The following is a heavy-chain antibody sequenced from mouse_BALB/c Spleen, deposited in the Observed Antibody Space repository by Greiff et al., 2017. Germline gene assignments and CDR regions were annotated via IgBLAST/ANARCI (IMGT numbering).Heavy chain of an antibody. CDR2: IDPANGNT. V-gene: IGHV14-3*02. D-gene: IGHD1-2*01. J-gene: IGHJ2*01. CDR3: ARLTTAY. Sequence: VHVKQSGAELVKPGASVKLSCTASGFNIKDTYMHWVKQRPEQGLEWIGRIDPANGNTKYDPKFQGKATITADTSSNTAYLQLSSLTSEDTAVYYCARLTTAYWGQGTTLTVSS. CDR1: GFNIKDTY.